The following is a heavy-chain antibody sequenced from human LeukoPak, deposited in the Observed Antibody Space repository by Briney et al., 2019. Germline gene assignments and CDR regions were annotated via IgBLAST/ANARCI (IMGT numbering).Heavy chain of an antibody. V-gene: IGHV4-39*07. D-gene: IGHD3-16*02. CDR2: INHSGST. CDR1: GGSISSGGYY. J-gene: IGHJ4*02. CDR3: ARGPSPPADYVWGSYRTRTPYYFDY. Sequence: PSETLSLTCTVSGGSISSGGYYWSWIRQPPGKGLEWIGEINHSGSTNYNPSLKSRVTISVDTSKNQFSLKLSSVTAADTAVYYCARGPSPPADYVWGSYRTRTPYYFDYWGQGTLVTVSS.